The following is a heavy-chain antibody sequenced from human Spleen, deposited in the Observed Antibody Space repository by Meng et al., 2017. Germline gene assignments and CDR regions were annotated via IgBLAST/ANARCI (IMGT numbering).Heavy chain of an antibody. V-gene: IGHV4-39*01. J-gene: IGHJ4*02. D-gene: IGHD6-13*01. CDR1: GGSIGSNSYH. Sequence: QLQLQESGPGLVKPSETLSLTCTVSGGSIGSNSYHWGWIRQPPGKGLEWIGSVYFSGSTYSNPSLKSRITMFVDTSKNQFSLRLNSVTAADTAVYYCASLYSSSWSYYFDYWGLGTLVTVSS. CDR2: VYFSGST. CDR3: ASLYSSSWSYYFDY.